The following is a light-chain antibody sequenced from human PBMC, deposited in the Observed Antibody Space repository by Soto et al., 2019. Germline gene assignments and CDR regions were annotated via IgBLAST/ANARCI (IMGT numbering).Light chain of an antibody. CDR3: QQYENLPT. V-gene: IGKV1-33*01. J-gene: IGKJ5*01. CDR1: QSIDSW. CDR2: DAS. Sequence: DIQMTQSPSTLSASVGDRVTITCRASQSIDSWLAWYQHKPGKAPKLLIYDASNLETGVPSRFSGSGSGTDFTFTISSLQPEDIATYYCQQYENLPTFGQGTRLE.